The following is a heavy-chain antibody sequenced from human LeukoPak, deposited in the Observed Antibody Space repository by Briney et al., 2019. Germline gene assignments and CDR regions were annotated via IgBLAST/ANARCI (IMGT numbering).Heavy chain of an antibody. V-gene: IGHV3-9*01. Sequence: HPGRSLRLSCAASGFTFDDYAMHWVRQAPGKGLEWVSGISWNSGSIGYAGSVKGRFTISRDNAKNSLYLQMNSLRAEDTALYYCAKGRDKYQLLSKNWFDPWGQGTLVTVSS. D-gene: IGHD2-2*01. J-gene: IGHJ5*02. CDR1: GFTFDDYA. CDR3: AKGRDKYQLLSKNWFDP. CDR2: ISWNSGSI.